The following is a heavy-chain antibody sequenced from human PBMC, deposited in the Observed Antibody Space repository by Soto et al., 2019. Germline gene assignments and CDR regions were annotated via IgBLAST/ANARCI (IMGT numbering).Heavy chain of an antibody. Sequence: EVQLVESGGGVVRPGGSLRLSCAASGFTFDDYGMSWVRQVPGKGLEWVSGITWNGGSTGYADSVKGRFTISRDNAKNSLFLQMNSLRAEDTALYHCARVSTEYFDILTDYLDYWGQGVPVTVSS. CDR2: ITWNGGST. J-gene: IGHJ4*02. CDR3: ARVSTEYFDILTDYLDY. V-gene: IGHV3-20*01. CDR1: GFTFDDYG. D-gene: IGHD3-9*01.